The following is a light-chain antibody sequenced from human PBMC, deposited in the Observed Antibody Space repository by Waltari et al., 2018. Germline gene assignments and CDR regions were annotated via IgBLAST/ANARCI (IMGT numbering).Light chain of an antibody. CDR1: QSVLHASNNRNY. CDR2: WAS. J-gene: IGKJ4*01. Sequence: DIVMTQSPDSLALSLGERATISCKSSQSVLHASNNRNYVAWYQQRPGQSPKLLISWASTRQSGVPDRFSGSGSAADFTLTITSLQAEDVATYYCQQYYSTPLTFGGGTKVAIK. CDR3: QQYYSTPLT. V-gene: IGKV4-1*01.